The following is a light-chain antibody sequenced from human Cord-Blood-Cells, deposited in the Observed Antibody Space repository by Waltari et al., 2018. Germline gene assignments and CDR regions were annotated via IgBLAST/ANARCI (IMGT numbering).Light chain of an antibody. Sequence: DIQMTQSPSTLSASVGDRVTITCRASQSISSWLAWYQQKPGKAPKLLIYDASSWESGVPSRFSGSGSGTEFTLTISSLQPDDCATYYCQQYNSYSWTFGQGTKVEIK. CDR1: QSISSW. J-gene: IGKJ1*01. CDR2: DAS. V-gene: IGKV1-5*01. CDR3: QQYNSYSWT.